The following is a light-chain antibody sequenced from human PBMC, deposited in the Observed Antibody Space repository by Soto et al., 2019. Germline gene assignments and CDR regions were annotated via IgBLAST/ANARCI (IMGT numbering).Light chain of an antibody. J-gene: IGLJ2*01. CDR3: SSYSTSGAVV. Sequence: QSALTQPASVSGSPGQSITISCTGTISDIGGNNYISWYQQHPGKAPKLLIYEVTNRPSGVSYRFSGSKSANTASLTISGLQTEDEADYYCSSYSTSGAVVFGGGTKLTVL. CDR2: EVT. V-gene: IGLV2-14*01. CDR1: ISDIGGNNY.